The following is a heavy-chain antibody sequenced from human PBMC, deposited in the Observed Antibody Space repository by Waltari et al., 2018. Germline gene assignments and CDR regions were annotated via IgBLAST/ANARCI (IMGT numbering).Heavy chain of an antibody. V-gene: IGHV3-30-3*01. J-gene: IGHJ6*02. CDR3: AREASFVYYYYGMDV. D-gene: IGHD1-26*01. CDR1: GFTFSSYA. CDR2: ISYDGSNK. Sequence: QVQLVESGGGVVQPGRSLRLSCAASGFTFSSYAMHWVSQAPGKGLEWVAVISYDGSNKSYSDSVKGRFTISRDNSKNTLYLQMNSLRAEDTAVYYCAREASFVYYYYGMDVWGQGTTVTVSS.